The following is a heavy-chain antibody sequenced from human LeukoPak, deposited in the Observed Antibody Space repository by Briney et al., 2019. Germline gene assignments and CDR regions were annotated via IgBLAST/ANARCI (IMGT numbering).Heavy chain of an antibody. J-gene: IGHJ4*02. CDR3: ARSVAASRDY. CDR2: MSSSGSTI. V-gene: IGHV3-11*01. Sequence: GGSLRLSCAASGFTFSDYYMNWIRQAPGKGLEWISYMSSSGSTISYADSVTGRFTVSRDNAKNSLYLQMNSLRAEDTALYYCARSVAASRDYWGQGALVTVSS. CDR1: GFTFSDYY. D-gene: IGHD2-15*01.